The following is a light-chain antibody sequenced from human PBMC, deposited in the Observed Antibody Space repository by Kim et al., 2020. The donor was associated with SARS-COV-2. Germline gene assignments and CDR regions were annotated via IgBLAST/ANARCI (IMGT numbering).Light chain of an antibody. V-gene: IGLV6-57*03. CDR1: SGSIASNY. CDR3: QSYDSTNHVV. J-gene: IGLJ2*01. Sequence: KTVTISWTRSSGSIASNYVQWHQQRPGSAPITVIYEDSQRPSGVPDRFSGSTDSSSNSASLTISGLKTEDEADYCCQSYDSTNHVVFGGGTQLTVL. CDR2: EDS.